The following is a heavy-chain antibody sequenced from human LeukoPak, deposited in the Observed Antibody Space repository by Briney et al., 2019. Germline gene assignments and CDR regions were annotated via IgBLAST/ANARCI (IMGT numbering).Heavy chain of an antibody. CDR2: LNPNSGNA. CDR1: GYIFTTYD. D-gene: IGHD7-27*01. Sequence: ASVKVSCKASGYIFTTYDIGWVRQATGQGLEWMGWLNPNSGNAGYAQKFQGRVTISRNTSISTAYMELSSLRSDDTAIYYCARRKFLGWFDPWGQGTLVIVSS. J-gene: IGHJ5*02. V-gene: IGHV1-8*03. CDR3: ARRKFLGWFDP.